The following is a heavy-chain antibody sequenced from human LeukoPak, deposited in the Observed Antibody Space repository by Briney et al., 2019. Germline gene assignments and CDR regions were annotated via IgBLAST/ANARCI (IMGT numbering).Heavy chain of an antibody. Sequence: PSEALLLICGVYGGSFIGYYWIGSLRPLGEGLLWFVGISYSGGTNYNPSLNFRGTVSVDTSKNQFSLKLSSVPDADTAVYYCARGDCSSTSCYTMGPYYFDYWGQGTLVTVSS. D-gene: IGHD2-2*02. CDR2: ISYSGGT. J-gene: IGHJ4*02. CDR3: ARGDCSSTSCYTMGPYYFDY. CDR1: GGSFIGYY. V-gene: IGHV4-34*01.